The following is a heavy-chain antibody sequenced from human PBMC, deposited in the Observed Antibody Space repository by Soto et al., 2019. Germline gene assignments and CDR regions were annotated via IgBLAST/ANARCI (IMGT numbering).Heavy chain of an antibody. CDR1: GGSISSSSYY. Sequence: PSETLSLTCTVSGGSISSSSYYCGWIRHPPGKGLEWIGSIYYSVSTYYNPSLKSRVTISVDTSKNQFSLKMSSVTAADTAVYYCASLSSSRRHYYYYGMDLWGQGTKVTVSS. D-gene: IGHD6-13*01. CDR2: IYYSVST. CDR3: ASLSSSRRHYYYYGMDL. V-gene: IGHV4-39*01. J-gene: IGHJ6*02.